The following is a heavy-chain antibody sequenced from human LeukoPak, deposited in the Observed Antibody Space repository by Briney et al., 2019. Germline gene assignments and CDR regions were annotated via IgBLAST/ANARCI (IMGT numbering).Heavy chain of an antibody. V-gene: IGHV1-8*03. CDR3: ARGVSELRSDWFAP. J-gene: IGHJ5*02. Sequence: GASVKVSCKASGYTFTSYDNNWVRQRHGQGLGLMGWMNPNSGNTGYAPKFQARVTITRNTSISTAYMELSSLRSEDTAVYYCARGVSELRSDWFAPWGQGTLVTASS. CDR2: MNPNSGNT. D-gene: IGHD1-26*01. CDR1: GYTFTSYD.